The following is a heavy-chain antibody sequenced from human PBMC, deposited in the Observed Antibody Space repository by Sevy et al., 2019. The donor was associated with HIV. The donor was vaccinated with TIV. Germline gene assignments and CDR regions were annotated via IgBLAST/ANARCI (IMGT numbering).Heavy chain of an antibody. J-gene: IGHJ4*02. CDR3: ARFDSYDSSGSIDY. V-gene: IGHV1-18*01. Sequence: ASVKVSCKASGYTFTSYGISWVRQAPGQGLAWMGWISAYNGNTNYAQKLQGRVTMTTDTSTSTAYMELRSLRSDDTAVYYCARFDSYDSSGSIDYWGQGTLVTVSS. CDR1: GYTFTSYG. CDR2: ISAYNGNT. D-gene: IGHD3-22*01.